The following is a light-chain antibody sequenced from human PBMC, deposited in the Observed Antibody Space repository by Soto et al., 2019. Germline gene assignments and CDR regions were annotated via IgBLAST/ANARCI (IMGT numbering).Light chain of an antibody. CDR1: QSVGSY. Sequence: EIVLTQSPASLSLSPGERATLSCRASQSVGSYLAWYQQKPGQAPRLLIYDASNRATGIPARFSGSGSGTDFTLTISSLEPEDSALYYCQQRTNWPPGWTFGQGTKVEIK. CDR2: DAS. V-gene: IGKV3-11*01. CDR3: QQRTNWPPGWT. J-gene: IGKJ1*01.